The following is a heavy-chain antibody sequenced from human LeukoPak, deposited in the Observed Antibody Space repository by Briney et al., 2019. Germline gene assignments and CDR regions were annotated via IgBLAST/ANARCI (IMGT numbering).Heavy chain of an antibody. CDR3: ARGFRYCSSTSCLGY. CDR2: IIPILGIA. V-gene: IGHV1-69*04. CDR1: GGTFSSYA. J-gene: IGHJ4*02. D-gene: IGHD2-2*01. Sequence: ASVKVSCKASGGTFSSYAISWVRQAPGQGLEWMGRIIPILGIANYAQKFQGRVTITADKSTSTAYMELSSLRSEDTAVYYCARGFRYCSSTSCLGYWGQGTLVTISS.